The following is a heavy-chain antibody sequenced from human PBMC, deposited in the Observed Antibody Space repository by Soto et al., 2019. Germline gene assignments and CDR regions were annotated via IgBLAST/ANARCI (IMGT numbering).Heavy chain of an antibody. Sequence: PSETLSLTCAVSGGSISSGGYSWSWIRQPPGKGLEWIGYIYHSGSTYYNPSLKSRVTISVDRSKNQFSLKLSSVTAADTAVYYCARGVGVVTDYWGQGTLVTVSS. CDR3: ARGVGVVTDY. V-gene: IGHV4-30-2*01. CDR1: GGSISSGGYS. CDR2: IYHSGST. J-gene: IGHJ4*02. D-gene: IGHD3-3*01.